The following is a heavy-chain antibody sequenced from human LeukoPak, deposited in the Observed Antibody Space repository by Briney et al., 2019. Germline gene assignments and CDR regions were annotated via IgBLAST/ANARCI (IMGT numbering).Heavy chain of an antibody. Sequence: GGSLRLSCAASGFTFSSYAMSWVRQAPGKGLEWVSANSGSGGSTYYADSVKGRFTISRDNSKNTLYLQMNSLRAEDTAVYYCAKNVSAQTSGGGYWGQGTLVTVSS. CDR2: NSGSGGST. D-gene: IGHD1-14*01. CDR1: GFTFSSYA. V-gene: IGHV3-23*01. J-gene: IGHJ4*02. CDR3: AKNVSAQTSGGGY.